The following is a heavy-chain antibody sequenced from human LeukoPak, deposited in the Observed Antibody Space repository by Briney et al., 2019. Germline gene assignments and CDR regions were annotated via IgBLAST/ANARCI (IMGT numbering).Heavy chain of an antibody. CDR2: ISGITSDI. J-gene: IGHJ5*02. CDR3: ARVSLYYYDAGSPGPPFDP. CDR1: GFTFSAYS. Sequence: GGSLRLSGAASGFTFSAYSVNWVRQAPGKGLEWVSFISGITSDIYYAESVKGRFTISRDNAKNSLYLQMNSLRDEDTAVYYCARVSLYYYDAGSPGPPFDPWGQGTLVTVSS. D-gene: IGHD3-10*01. V-gene: IGHV3-48*02.